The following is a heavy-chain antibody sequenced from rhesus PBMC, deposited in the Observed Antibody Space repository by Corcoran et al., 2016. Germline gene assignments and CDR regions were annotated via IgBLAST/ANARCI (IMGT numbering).Heavy chain of an antibody. CDR1: GAPIRSHW. D-gene: IGHD3-28*01. Sequence: QVQLQESGPGLVRPSETLSLTCDVSGAPIRSHWWNWIRQPPGKGLDWIGEINGNYRNPPHNPPPKSVVTISSDASKNHITLVLTSLTAPDMAVYLCEKGTRILFDSGYYTENSLDVWGRGVLVTVSS. CDR3: EKGTRILFDSGYYTENSLDV. J-gene: IGHJ5-2*02. V-gene: IGHV4-80*01. CDR2: INGNYRNP.